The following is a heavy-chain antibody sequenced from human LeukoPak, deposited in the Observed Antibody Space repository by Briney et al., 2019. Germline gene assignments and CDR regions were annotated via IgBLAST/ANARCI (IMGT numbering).Heavy chain of an antibody. CDR1: GGSISSYY. CDR2: IYYSGST. Sequence: SETLSLTCTVSGGSISSYYWSWIRQPPGKGLEWIGYIYYSGSTNYNPSLKSRVTISVDTSKNQFSLKLSSVTAADTAVYYCARDNGLSFDYWGREPWSPSPQ. J-gene: IGHJ4*02. CDR3: ARDNGLSFDY. D-gene: IGHD4-17*01. V-gene: IGHV4-59*01.